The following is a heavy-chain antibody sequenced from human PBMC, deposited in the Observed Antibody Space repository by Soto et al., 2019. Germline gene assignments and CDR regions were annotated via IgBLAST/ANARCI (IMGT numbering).Heavy chain of an antibody. V-gene: IGHV3-21*02. CDR2: ISPYDHSF. D-gene: IGHD1-26*01. Sequence: EVQLVESGGGLVKPGGSLRLSCAASGFTFTSHNIYWFRQAPGKGLEWVSSISPYDHSFYYADSVKGRFTVSKDNAKSSVFLQMDSLRAEDTAIYYCARELSTNIRAYNWGQGTLVTVSS. CDR1: GFTFTSHN. J-gene: IGHJ4*02. CDR3: ARELSTNIRAYN.